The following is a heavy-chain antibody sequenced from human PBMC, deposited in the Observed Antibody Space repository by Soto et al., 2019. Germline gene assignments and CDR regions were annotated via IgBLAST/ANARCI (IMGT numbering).Heavy chain of an antibody. CDR2: IVSRGSTI. V-gene: IGHV3-48*03. J-gene: IGHJ6*02. CDR3: ARWLSSSGYAMDV. Sequence: EVQLVESGGGLVQPGGSLRLSCAASGFTFNSYEMNWVRQAPGKGLEWVSYIVSRGSTIYYADSVKGRFAISRDNAKKSLYLDMNSLRAEDTAVSYVARWLSSSGYAMDVWGQGTTVTVSS. D-gene: IGHD6-13*01. CDR1: GFTFNSYE.